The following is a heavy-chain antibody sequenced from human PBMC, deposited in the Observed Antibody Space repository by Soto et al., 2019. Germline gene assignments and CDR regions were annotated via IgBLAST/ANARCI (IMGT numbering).Heavy chain of an antibody. CDR3: HGDRTDYYDYYMDV. CDR2: ISSSGSTI. Sequence: QVQLVESGGGLVKPGGSLRLSCAASGFTFSYYYMSWIRQAPGKGLEWVSYISSSGSTIYYADSVKGRFTISRDNAKNSLYLQMNSLRAEDTAVYYCHGDRTDYYDYYMDVWGKGTTVTVSS. CDR1: GFTFSYYY. J-gene: IGHJ6*03. V-gene: IGHV3-11*01. D-gene: IGHD4-17*01.